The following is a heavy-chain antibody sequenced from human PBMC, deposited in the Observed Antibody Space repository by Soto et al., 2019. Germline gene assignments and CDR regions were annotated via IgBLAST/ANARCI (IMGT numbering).Heavy chain of an antibody. J-gene: IGHJ6*02. CDR3: AKDTGYSSSWYSTGMDV. V-gene: IGHV3-23*01. Sequence: PGGSLRLSCAASGFTFSSYAMSWVRQAPGKGLEWVSAISGSGGSTYYADSVKGRFTISRDNSKNTLYLQMNSLRAEDTAVYYCAKDTGYSSSWYSTGMDVWGQGTTVTVSS. CDR1: GFTFSSYA. D-gene: IGHD6-13*01. CDR2: ISGSGGST.